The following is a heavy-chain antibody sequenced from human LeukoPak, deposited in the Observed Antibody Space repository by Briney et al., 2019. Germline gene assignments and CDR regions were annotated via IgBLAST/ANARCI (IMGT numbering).Heavy chain of an antibody. CDR2: ISYDGNNK. J-gene: IGHJ4*02. V-gene: IGHV3-30*03. CDR3: ARELVVIYAPTYYFDY. D-gene: IGHD2-21*01. CDR1: GFIFSTYG. Sequence: PGGSLRLSCVASGFIFSTYGMHWVRQAAGKGLEWVAVISYDGNNKYYADSVKGRFTISRDNSKNTLYLQMNSLRAEDTAVYYCARELVVIYAPTYYFDYWGQGTLVTVSS.